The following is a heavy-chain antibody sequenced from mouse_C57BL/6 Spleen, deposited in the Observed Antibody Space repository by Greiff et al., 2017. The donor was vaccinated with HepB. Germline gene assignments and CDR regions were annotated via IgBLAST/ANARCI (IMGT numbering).Heavy chain of an antibody. CDR2: IYPGDGDT. Sequence: QVQLQQSGPELVKPGASVKISCKASGYAFSSSWMNWVKQRPGKGLEWIGRIYPGDGDTNYNGKFKGKATLTADKSSSTAYMQLSSLTSEDSAVYFWARTGDGYYYFDYWGQGTTLTVSS. J-gene: IGHJ2*01. CDR3: ARTGDGYYYFDY. CDR1: GYAFSSSW. V-gene: IGHV1-82*01. D-gene: IGHD2-3*01.